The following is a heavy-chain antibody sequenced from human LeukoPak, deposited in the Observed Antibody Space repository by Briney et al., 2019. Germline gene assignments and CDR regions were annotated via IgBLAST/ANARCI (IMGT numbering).Heavy chain of an antibody. D-gene: IGHD2-15*01. J-gene: IGHJ4*02. CDR1: GYTFTSYY. Sequence: ASVKVSCKASGYTFTSYYMHWVRQAPGQGLEWMGIINPSGGSTSYAQKFQGRVTMTRDTSTSTVYMELSSLRSEDTAVYYCARDRLKVEPPESYCSGGSCYPTLRYWGQGTLVTVSS. V-gene: IGHV1-46*01. CDR3: ARDRLKVEPPESYCSGGSCYPTLRY. CDR2: INPSGGST.